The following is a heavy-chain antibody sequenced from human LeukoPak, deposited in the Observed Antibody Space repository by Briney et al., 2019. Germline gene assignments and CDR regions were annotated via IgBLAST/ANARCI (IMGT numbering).Heavy chain of an antibody. CDR3: ARDKSAGADTGSSFYY. J-gene: IGHJ4*02. V-gene: IGHV3-33*01. CDR1: GLTFRGSG. CDR2: IWYDGSKK. D-gene: IGHD3-10*01. Sequence: GGSLRLSCVVSGLTFRGSGFHWVRQAPGKGLEWVAIIWYDGSKKYYADSVKGRFTISKDDSKDTVYLQMNSLRAEDTAVYYCARDKSAGADTGSSFYYWGQGALVTVSS.